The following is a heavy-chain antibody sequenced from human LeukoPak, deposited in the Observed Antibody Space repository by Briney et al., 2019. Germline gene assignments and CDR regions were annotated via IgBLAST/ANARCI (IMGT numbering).Heavy chain of an antibody. V-gene: IGHV4-39*07. CDR1: GGSISTSSYY. Sequence: SETLSLTCTVSGGSISTSSYYWGWIRQPPGKGLEWIGSIYYSGSTYYNPSLKSRVTISVDTSKNQFSLKLSSVTAADTAVYYCAREKGLYSSSWYDYWGQGTLVTVSS. CDR2: IYYSGST. D-gene: IGHD6-13*01. J-gene: IGHJ4*02. CDR3: AREKGLYSSSWYDY.